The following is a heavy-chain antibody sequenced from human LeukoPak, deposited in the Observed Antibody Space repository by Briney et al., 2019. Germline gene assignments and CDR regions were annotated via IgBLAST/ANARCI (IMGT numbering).Heavy chain of an antibody. V-gene: IGHV4-59*08. J-gene: IGHJ4*02. CDR2: IYYSGST. CDR3: ASHGCHSFGELSYMFDY. D-gene: IGHD3-10*01. Sequence: SETLSLTCTVSGGSISSYYWSCIRQPPGKGLEWVGYIYYSGSTNYNPSLKSRVTITVDTNKTQFSLKLSPVTAADTAVYYSASHGCHSFGELSYMFDYWGQGTLVTVSS. CDR1: GGSISSYY.